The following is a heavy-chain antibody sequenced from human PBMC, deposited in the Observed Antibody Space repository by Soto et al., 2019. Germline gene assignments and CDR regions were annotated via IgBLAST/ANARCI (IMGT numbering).Heavy chain of an antibody. CDR2: ISSSSNYI. V-gene: IGHV3-21*01. J-gene: IGHJ6*02. CDR1: GFTFSNYS. D-gene: IGHD1-26*01. CDR3: ARDREGVGAGLF. Sequence: EVQLVESGGGLVKPGGSLRLSCAASGFTFSNYSMNWVRQAPGKGLEWAPSISSSSNYIYYADSVKGRFTLSRDNAKNSLYLQMNSLRAEDKAVYYCARDREGVGAGLFWGQGTKVTVSS.